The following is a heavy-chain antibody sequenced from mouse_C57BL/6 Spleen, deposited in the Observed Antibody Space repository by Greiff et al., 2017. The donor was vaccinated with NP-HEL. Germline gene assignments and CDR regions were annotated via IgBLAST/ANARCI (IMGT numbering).Heavy chain of an antibody. J-gene: IGHJ2*01. CDR2: IDPENGDT. Sequence: EVQLQQSGAELVRPGASVKLSCTASGFNIKDDYMHWVKQRPEQGLEWIGWIDPENGDTEYASKFQGKATITADTSSNTAYLQLSSLTSEDTAVYYGTTDGSSSPYYFDYWGQGTTLTVSS. CDR1: GFNIKDDY. D-gene: IGHD1-1*01. CDR3: TTDGSSSPYYFDY. V-gene: IGHV14-4*01.